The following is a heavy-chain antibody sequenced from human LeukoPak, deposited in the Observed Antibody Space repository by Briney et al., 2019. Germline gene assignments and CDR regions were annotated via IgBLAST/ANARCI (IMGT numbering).Heavy chain of an antibody. Sequence: GGSLRLSCAASGFTFNSYEMNWVRQAPGKGLEWVSYISGGGETTYYADSVKGRFTIFRDNTKNLLFLQMNSLRAEDTAVYYCARDRGGGKPFDYWGQGTLVTVSS. V-gene: IGHV3-48*03. CDR2: ISGGGETT. CDR1: GFTFNSYE. D-gene: IGHD3-16*01. CDR3: ARDRGGGKPFDY. J-gene: IGHJ4*02.